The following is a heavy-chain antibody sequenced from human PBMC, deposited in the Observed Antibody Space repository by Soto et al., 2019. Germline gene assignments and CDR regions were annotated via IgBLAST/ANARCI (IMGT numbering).Heavy chain of an antibody. V-gene: IGHV1-69*02. D-gene: IGHD1-26*01. Sequence: SVKVSCKASGGTFSSYTISWVRQAPGQGLEWMGRIIPILGIANYAQKFQGRVTITADKSTSTAYMELSSMRSDDTAGADWWRTWNKVGAAFAVGYFDFRRLGTLVTVSS. CDR2: IIPILGIA. CDR3: WRTWNKVGAAFAVGYFDF. CDR1: GGTFSSYT. J-gene: IGHJ4*02.